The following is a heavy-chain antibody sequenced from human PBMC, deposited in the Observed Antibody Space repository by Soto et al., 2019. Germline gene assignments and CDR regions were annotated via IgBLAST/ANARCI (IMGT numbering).Heavy chain of an antibody. CDR1: GGTFSSYA. CDR3: ARAVVVVVAARVYYYGMDV. V-gene: IGHV1-69*13. Sequence: QVPLVQSGAEVKKPGASVKVSCKASGGTFSSYAITWVRQAPGQGLEWMGGFIPTLGTANYAQKFQGRVTITADESTSTAYMELSSLRSEDTAVYYCARAVVVVVAARVYYYGMDVWGQGTTVTVSS. CDR2: FIPTLGTA. D-gene: IGHD2-15*01. J-gene: IGHJ6*02.